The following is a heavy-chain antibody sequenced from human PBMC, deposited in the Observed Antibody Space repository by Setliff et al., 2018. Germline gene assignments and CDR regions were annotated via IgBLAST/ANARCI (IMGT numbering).Heavy chain of an antibody. CDR2: IYSDGSST. V-gene: IGHV3-23*03. CDR3: AKDRPQGVNGRSLDY. Sequence: GSLRLSCAASGFTFSNYAMNWVRQAPGKGLEWVSVIYSDGSSTYYGDSVNGRFTISRDNSQNTLYLQMNSLRAEDTAVYYCAKDRPQGVNGRSLDYWGRGALVTVSS. J-gene: IGHJ4*02. D-gene: IGHD3-10*01. CDR1: GFTFSNYA.